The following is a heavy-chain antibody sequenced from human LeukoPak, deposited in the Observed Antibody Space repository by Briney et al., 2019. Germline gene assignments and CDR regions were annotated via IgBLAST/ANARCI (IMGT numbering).Heavy chain of an antibody. CDR1: GYTFTGYY. V-gene: IGHV1-2*02. CDR3: ARGVTARGFYYYMDS. D-gene: IGHD2-21*02. J-gene: IGHJ6*03. Sequence: GASVKVSCKASGYTFTGYYIQWVRQAPGQGLEWMGWINPHSGGTNYAQEFQGRVTMTRDTSISTAYMELSSLRPDDTAVYSCARGVTARGFYYYMDSWGNGTTVTIS. CDR2: INPHSGGT.